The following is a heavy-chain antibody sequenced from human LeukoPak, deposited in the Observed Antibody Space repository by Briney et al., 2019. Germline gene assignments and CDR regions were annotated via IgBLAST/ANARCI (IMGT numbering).Heavy chain of an antibody. CDR2: INPNSGGT. CDR3: ARDQRGYSGYESALAY. CDR1: GYTFTCYY. J-gene: IGHJ4*02. Sequence: ASVKVSCKASGYTFTCYYMHWVRQAPGQGLEWMGRINPNSGGTNYAQKFQGRVTMTRDTSISTAYMELSRLRSDDTAVYYCARDQRGYSGYESALAYWGQGTLVTVSS. V-gene: IGHV1-2*06. D-gene: IGHD5-12*01.